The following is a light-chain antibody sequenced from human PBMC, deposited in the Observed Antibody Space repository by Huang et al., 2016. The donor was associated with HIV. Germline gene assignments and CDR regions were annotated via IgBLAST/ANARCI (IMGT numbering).Light chain of an antibody. CDR2: GAS. V-gene: IGKV1-39*01. CDR3: QQSYFTPLT. CDR1: QTITTY. Sequence: DIQMTKSPSSLSASVGDRVTITCRASQTITTYLSWYQQKPGKAPKLLIYGASSLHSGVPSRFSGSGSGTDFTLTISSLQPEDFATYYCQQSYFTPLTFGGGTRLEIK. J-gene: IGKJ4*01.